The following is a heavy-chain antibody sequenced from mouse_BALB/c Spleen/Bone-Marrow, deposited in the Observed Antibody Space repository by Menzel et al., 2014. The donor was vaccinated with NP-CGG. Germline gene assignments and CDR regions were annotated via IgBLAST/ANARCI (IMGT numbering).Heavy chain of an antibody. V-gene: IGHV1-5*01. CDR3: THGYDYYAMDY. CDR2: IYPGNSDT. CDR1: GYTFXSYW. J-gene: IGHJ4*01. D-gene: IGHD2-2*01. Sequence: EVQLQESGTVLARPGASVKMSCKASGYTFXSYWMHWVKQRPGQGLEWIGAIYPGNSDTSYNQKFKGKAKLTAVTSTSTAYMELSSLTNEDSAVYYCTHGYDYYAMDYWGQGTSVTVSS.